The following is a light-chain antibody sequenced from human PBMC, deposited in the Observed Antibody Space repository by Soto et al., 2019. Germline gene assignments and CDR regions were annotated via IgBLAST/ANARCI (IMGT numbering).Light chain of an antibody. CDR3: SSYAGSNSPSV. CDR1: SSDVGGYNY. CDR2: DVS. J-gene: IGLJ7*01. V-gene: IGLV2-8*01. Sequence: QSVLTQPPSASGSPGQSVTISCTGTSSDVGGYNYVSWYQQHPGKAPKLMIYDVSKRPSGVPDRFSGSKSGNTASLTVSGLQAEDEADYYCSSYAGSNSPSVFGTGTQLTVL.